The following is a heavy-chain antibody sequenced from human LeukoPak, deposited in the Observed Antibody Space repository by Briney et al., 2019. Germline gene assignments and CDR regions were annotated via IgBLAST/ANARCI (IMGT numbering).Heavy chain of an antibody. D-gene: IGHD3-16*01. CDR2: ISSSGATI. J-gene: IGHJ3*02. CDR1: GSTFSS. CDR3: ARDLVSGAYTFDI. V-gene: IGHV3-48*03. Sequence: PGGSLRLSCAASGSTFSSFRTYDFNGAPKVLGKGLEGVSYISSSGATIYYADSVKGRFTVSRDNAKNSLYLQMNSLRAEDTAIYYCARDLVSGAYTFDIWGHGTMVTVSS.